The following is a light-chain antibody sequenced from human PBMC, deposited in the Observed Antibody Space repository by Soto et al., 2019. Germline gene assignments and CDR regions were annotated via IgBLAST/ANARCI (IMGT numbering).Light chain of an antibody. CDR2: KAS. J-gene: IGKJ2*01. CDR1: QSLSYW. Sequence: DIQMTQSPSTLSASVGDTVTITCRASQSLSYWLAWYRQKPGQAPKLLIHKASTLESGVPSRFSGSGSGTVFTLTISSLQPDDFATFYCQQYDRFPYTFGQGTKLEIK. V-gene: IGKV1-5*03. CDR3: QQYDRFPYT.